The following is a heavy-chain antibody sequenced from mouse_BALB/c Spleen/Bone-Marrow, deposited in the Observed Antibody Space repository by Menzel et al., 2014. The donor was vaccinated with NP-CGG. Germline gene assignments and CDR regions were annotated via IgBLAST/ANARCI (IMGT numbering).Heavy chain of an antibody. Sequence: VQLKESGAELVRSGASVKLSCTASGFNIKDYYMHWVKQRPEQGLEWIGWIDPENGDTEYAPKFQGKATMTADTSSNTAYLQLSGLTSEDTAVYYRNSYRNQAWFAYWGQGTLVTVAA. CDR2: IDPENGDT. CDR3: NSYRNQAWFAY. V-gene: IGHV14-4*02. D-gene: IGHD2-5*01. J-gene: IGHJ3*01. CDR1: GFNIKDYY.